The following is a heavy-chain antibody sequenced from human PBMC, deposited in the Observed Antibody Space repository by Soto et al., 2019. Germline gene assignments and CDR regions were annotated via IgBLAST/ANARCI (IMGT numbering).Heavy chain of an antibody. CDR2: ISGSGGST. CDR1: GFTFSSYA. J-gene: IGHJ4*02. CDR3: ARESEDLTSNFDY. V-gene: IGHV3-23*01. Sequence: GGSLRLSCAASGFTFSSYAMSWVRQAPGKGLEWVSAISGSGGSTYYADSVKGRFTISRDNAKNSLYLEMNSLRAEDTAVYYCARESEDLTSNFDYWGQGTLVTVSS.